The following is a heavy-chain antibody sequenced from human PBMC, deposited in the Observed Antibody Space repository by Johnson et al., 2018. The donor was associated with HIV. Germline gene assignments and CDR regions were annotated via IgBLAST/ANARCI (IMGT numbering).Heavy chain of an antibody. D-gene: IGHD4-17*01. Sequence: QVQLVESGGGVVQPGRSLRLSCAASGFTFSSYAMHWVRQAPGKGLEWVAVISYDGSNKYYADSVKGRFTISRDSSKNTLYLQMNSLRAEDTAVYYCARDRPYFYGDYSAFDIWGQGTMVTVSS. J-gene: IGHJ3*02. CDR1: GFTFSSYA. CDR2: ISYDGSNK. CDR3: ARDRPYFYGDYSAFDI. V-gene: IGHV3-30*04.